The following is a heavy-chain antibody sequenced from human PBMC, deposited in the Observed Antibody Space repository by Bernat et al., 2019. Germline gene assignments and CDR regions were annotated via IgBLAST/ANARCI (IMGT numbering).Heavy chain of an antibody. CDR2: IKSKIDGGTT. J-gene: IGHJ4*02. CDR1: GFTFTNPW. Sequence: EVQLVESGGGLVKPGGSLRLSCAGSGFTFTNPWMNWVRQAPGKGLEWVGRIKSKIDGGTTDYAAPVKGRFTVSRDDSKNTLFLQMNSLKTEDTAVYYCTTDAGHYDSRNHYAPRYWGQGTLVTVSS. V-gene: IGHV3-15*07. D-gene: IGHD3-22*01. CDR3: TTDAGHYDSRNHYAPRY.